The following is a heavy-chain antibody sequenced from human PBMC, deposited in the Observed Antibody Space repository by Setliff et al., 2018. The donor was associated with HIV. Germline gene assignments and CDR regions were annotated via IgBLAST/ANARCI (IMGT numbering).Heavy chain of an antibody. CDR1: GYTFTDYF. D-gene: IGHD4-17*01. V-gene: IGHV1-2*06. Sequence: VASVKVSCKASGYTFTDYFIHWVRQAPGQGLEWMGRINPSRHNTIYAPRYQGRVTMTRDTSISTAYMELGGLRSDDTAVYYCARNYGADSNYFDYWGQRTLVTVSS. CDR2: INPSRHNT. J-gene: IGHJ4*02. CDR3: ARNYGADSNYFDY.